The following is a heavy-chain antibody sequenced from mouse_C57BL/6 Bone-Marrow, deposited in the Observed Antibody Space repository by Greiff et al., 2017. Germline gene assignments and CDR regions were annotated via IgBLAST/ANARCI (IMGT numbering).Heavy chain of an antibody. CDR3: ARVDYGNYGAWFAY. D-gene: IGHD2-1*01. J-gene: IGHJ3*01. V-gene: IGHV1-61*01. Sequence: VQLQQPGAELVRPGSSVKLSCKASGYTFTSYWMDWVKQRPGQGLEWIGNIYPSDSETHYNQKFKDKATLTVDKSSSTAYMQLSSLTSEDSAVYYCARVDYGNYGAWFAYWGQWTLVTVSA. CDR1: GYTFTSYW. CDR2: IYPSDSET.